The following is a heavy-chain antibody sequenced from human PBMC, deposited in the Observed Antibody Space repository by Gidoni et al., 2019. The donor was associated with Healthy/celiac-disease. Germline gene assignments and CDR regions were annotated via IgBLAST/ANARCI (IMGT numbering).Heavy chain of an antibody. D-gene: IGHD3-9*01. CDR2: IYYTSFH. Sequence: QVQLKESGPGLVKPSETLALTCSVSGNSVSSPSDYWSWFRQPPGKVLEWIVYIYYTSFHDYNPSLKSRLTMSIETSKNQFSLRLSSVTAADTAIYYCARDLRYQYIDYWGQGTLVSVSS. CDR1: GNSVSSPSDY. J-gene: IGHJ4*02. CDR3: ARDLRYQYIDY. V-gene: IGHV4-61*01.